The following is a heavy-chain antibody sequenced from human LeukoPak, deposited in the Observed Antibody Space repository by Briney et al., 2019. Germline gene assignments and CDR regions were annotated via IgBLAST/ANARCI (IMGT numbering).Heavy chain of an antibody. D-gene: IGHD1-1*01. V-gene: IGHV3-30*02. CDR1: GFIFSSYG. CDR3: ARDETGTTDFDY. CDR2: IRFDGSNK. J-gene: IGHJ4*02. Sequence: GGSLRLSCAASGFIFSSYGMHWVRQAPGKGLEWVAFIRFDGSNKYYTDSVKGRFTLSRDNSKNTLYLQMNSLRAEDTAVYYCARDETGTTDFDYWGQGTLVTVSS.